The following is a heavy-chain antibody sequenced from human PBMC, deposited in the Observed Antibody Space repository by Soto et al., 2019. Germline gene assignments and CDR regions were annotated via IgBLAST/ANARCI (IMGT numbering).Heavy chain of an antibody. CDR3: ARGSPIPYCSSTSCYTIGLKH. J-gene: IGHJ1*01. Sequence: SVKVSCKASGGTFSSYAISWVRQAPGQGLEWMGGIIPIFGTANYAQKFQGRVTITADESTSTAYMELSSLRSEDTAVYYCARGSPIPYCSSTSCYTIGLKHWGQGTMVTVYS. CDR1: GGTFSSYA. CDR2: IIPIFGTA. V-gene: IGHV1-69*13. D-gene: IGHD2-2*02.